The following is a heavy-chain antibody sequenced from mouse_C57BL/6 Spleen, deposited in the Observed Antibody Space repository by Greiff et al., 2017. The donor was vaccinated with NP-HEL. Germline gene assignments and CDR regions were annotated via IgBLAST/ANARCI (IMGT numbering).Heavy chain of an antibody. CDR1: GFSLTSYG. CDR3: SKPWDYYSSIYLYYAMYD. D-gene: IGHD1-1*01. Sequence: VKLVESGPGLVAPSQSLSITCTVSGFSLTSYGVSWVRQPPGKGLEWLGVIWGDGSTTSYSALISRLSISKDNSKSQVFLKLNSQQNDDTATYYVSKPWDYYSSIYLYYAMYDWGQVTSVTASS. V-gene: IGHV2-3*01. J-gene: IGHJ4*01. CDR2: IWGDGST.